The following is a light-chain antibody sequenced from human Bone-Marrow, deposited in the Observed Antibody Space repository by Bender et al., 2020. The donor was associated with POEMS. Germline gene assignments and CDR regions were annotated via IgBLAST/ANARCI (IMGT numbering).Light chain of an antibody. CDR2: DVN. CDR1: SSDVGVSSF. V-gene: IGLV2-14*03. Sequence: QSAMTQPASVSGSPGQSITISCTGTSSDVGVSSFVSWYQHHPGKAPKLVIYDVNDRPSGISNRFSGSKSGNTASLTISGLQTEDEADYYCSSYTSSTVVFGGGTKLTVL. CDR3: SSYTSSTVV. J-gene: IGLJ2*01.